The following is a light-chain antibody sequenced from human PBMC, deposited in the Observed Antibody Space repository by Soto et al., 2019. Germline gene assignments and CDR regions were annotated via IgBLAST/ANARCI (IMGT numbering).Light chain of an antibody. V-gene: IGLV2-8*01. CDR2: DVN. J-gene: IGLJ1*01. Sequence: QSALTQPPSASGSPGQSVTISCTGTSSDVGAYIFVSWYQQHPGKAPKLMVYDVNRRPPGVPDRFFGSKSGNTASLTVSGLQAEDEADYYCASFAGGTYVFGTGTKVTV. CDR1: SSDVGAYIF. CDR3: ASFAGGTYV.